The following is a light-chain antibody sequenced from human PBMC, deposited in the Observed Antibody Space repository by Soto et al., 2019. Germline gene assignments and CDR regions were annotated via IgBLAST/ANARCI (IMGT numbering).Light chain of an antibody. V-gene: IGLV2-14*01. CDR1: GSDVGGYNY. Sequence: QSALTQPASVSGSPGQSITISCTGTGSDVGGYNYVSWYQQHPGKAPKLMIYEVTNRPSGISYRFSGSKSGNTASLTISGLQAEDEADYYCSSYTISRTYVFGTGTKLTVL. CDR2: EVT. CDR3: SSYTISRTYV. J-gene: IGLJ1*01.